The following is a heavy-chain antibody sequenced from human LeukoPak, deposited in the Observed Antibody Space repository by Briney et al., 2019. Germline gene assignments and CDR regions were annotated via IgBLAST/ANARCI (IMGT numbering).Heavy chain of an antibody. D-gene: IGHD2-15*01. CDR1: GYSISSGYY. Sequence: SETLSLTCTVSGYSISSGYYWGWIRQPPGKGLEWIGSIYHSGSTYYNPSLESRVAISVDTSKNQFSLKLSSVTAADTAVYYCARSVEGYCSGGSCYSYYYYMDVWGKGTTVTVSS. CDR3: ARSVEGYCSGGSCYSYYYYMDV. V-gene: IGHV4-38-2*02. CDR2: IYHSGST. J-gene: IGHJ6*03.